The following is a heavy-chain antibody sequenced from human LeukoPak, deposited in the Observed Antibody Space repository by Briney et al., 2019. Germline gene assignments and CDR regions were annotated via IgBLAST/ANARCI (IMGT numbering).Heavy chain of an antibody. CDR3: ASSSTGYCSSTSCYRGSYFDY. J-gene: IGHJ4*02. CDR2: ISAYNGNT. CDR1: GYTFTSYG. D-gene: IGHD2-2*02. Sequence: ASVKVSCKASGYTFTSYGISWVRQAPGQGLEWMGWISAYNGNTNYAQKLQGGVTMTTDTSTSTAYMELRSLRSDDTAVYYCASSSTGYCSSTSCYRGSYFDYWGQGTLVTVSS. V-gene: IGHV1-18*01.